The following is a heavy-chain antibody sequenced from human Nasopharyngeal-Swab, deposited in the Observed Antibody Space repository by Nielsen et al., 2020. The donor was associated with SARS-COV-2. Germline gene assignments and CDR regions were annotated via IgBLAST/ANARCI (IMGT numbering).Heavy chain of an antibody. D-gene: IGHD1-1*01. J-gene: IGHJ4*02. CDR1: GFTFSDYY. V-gene: IGHV3-11*04. CDR3: ATGDRASDY. CDR2: ISSSDSTI. Sequence: GESLKISCEASGFTFSDYYTSWIRQAPGKGLEWVSYISSSDSTIYYADSVKGRFTISRDNAKNSLYLQMNSLRAEDTAVYYCATGDRASDYWGQGTLVTVSS.